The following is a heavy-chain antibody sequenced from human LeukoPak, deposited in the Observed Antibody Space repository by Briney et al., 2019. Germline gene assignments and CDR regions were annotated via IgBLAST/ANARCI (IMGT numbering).Heavy chain of an antibody. V-gene: IGHV4-39*02. CDR2: IYYSGST. CDR1: GGSISSSSYY. J-gene: IGHJ2*01. D-gene: IGHD7-27*01. CDR3: ARRGPSGDWYFDL. Sequence: SETLSLTCTASGGSISSSSYYWGWIRQPPGKGLEWIGSIYYSGSTYYNPSLKSRVTISVDTSKNHFSQKLSSVTAADTAVYYCARRGPSGDWYFDLWGRGTLVTVSS.